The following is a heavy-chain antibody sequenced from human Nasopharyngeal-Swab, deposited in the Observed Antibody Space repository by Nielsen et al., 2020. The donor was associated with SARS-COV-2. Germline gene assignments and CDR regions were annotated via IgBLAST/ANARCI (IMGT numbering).Heavy chain of an antibody. CDR1: GGSISSYY. D-gene: IGHD3-10*01. CDR2: IYTSGST. J-gene: IGHJ6*02. CDR3: ARDQKLWFGESADYYYYGMDV. V-gene: IGHV4-4*07. Sequence: GSLRLSCTVSGGSISSYYWSWIRQPPGKGLEWIGRIYTSGSTNYNPSLKSRVTMSVDTSKNQFSLKLSSVTAADTAVYYCARDQKLWFGESADYYYYGMDVWGQGTTVTVSS.